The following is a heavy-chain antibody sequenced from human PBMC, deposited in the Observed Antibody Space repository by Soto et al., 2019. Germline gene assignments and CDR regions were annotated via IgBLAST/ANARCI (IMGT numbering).Heavy chain of an antibody. J-gene: IGHJ6*02. CDR1: GFTFSSYG. D-gene: IGHD1-26*01. CDR3: AKEPDLGGSYYYYYGMDV. Sequence: GGSLRLSCAASGFTFSSYGMHWVRQAPGKGLEWVAVISYDGSNKYYADSVKGRFTISRDNSKNTLYLQMNSLRAEDTAVYYCAKEPDLGGSYYYYYGMDVWGQGTTVTVSS. V-gene: IGHV3-30*18. CDR2: ISYDGSNK.